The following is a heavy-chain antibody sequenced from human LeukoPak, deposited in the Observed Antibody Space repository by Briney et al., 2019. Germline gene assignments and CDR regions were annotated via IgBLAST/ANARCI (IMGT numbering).Heavy chain of an antibody. J-gene: IGHJ4*02. CDR2: IYYSGST. Sequence: PSETLSLTCTVSGGSISSGGYYWSWIRQHPGKGLEWIGYIYYSGSTYYNPSLKSRVTISVDTSKNQFSLKLSSVTAADTAVYYCARVTFLEWLLGLDWGQGTLVTVSS. CDR1: GGSISSGGYY. D-gene: IGHD3-3*01. CDR3: ARVTFLEWLLGLD. V-gene: IGHV4-31*03.